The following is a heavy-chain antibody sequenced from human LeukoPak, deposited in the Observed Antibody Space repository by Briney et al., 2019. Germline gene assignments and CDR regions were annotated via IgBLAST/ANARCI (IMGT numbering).Heavy chain of an antibody. D-gene: IGHD6-13*01. V-gene: IGHV6-1*01. CDR3: ARGSSSWSFDY. CDR1: GVIVSSNSAA. Sequence: SQTLALTCAISGVIVSSNSAAWTWIRQSPSRGLEWLGRTYSKSKRYNDYAVSVKSRMTINPDTSKNQCSLQLNSVTPEDTAVYYCARGSSSWSFDYWGQGTLVTVSS. CDR2: TYSKSKRYN. J-gene: IGHJ4*02.